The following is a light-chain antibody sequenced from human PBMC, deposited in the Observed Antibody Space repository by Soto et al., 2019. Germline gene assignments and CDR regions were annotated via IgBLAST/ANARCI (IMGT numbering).Light chain of an antibody. CDR2: VNN. CDR1: SSNIGAGYD. CDR3: QSHDSSLRAEV. V-gene: IGLV1-40*01. Sequence: QPVLTQPPSVSGAPGQKVTISCTGSSSNIGAGYDVHWYQQLPGTAPKLLIYVNNHRPSGVPDRFAGSKSGTSASLAITGLQAEDEADYYCQSHDSSLRAEVFGGGTKLTVL. J-gene: IGLJ2*01.